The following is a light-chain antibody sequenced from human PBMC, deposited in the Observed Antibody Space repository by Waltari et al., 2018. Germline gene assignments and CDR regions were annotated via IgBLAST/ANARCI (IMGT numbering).Light chain of an antibody. Sequence: IQMTQSPSSLSAAVGDRVTITCRVSRSIGSYLNWYQQKPGKAPDLLIFAAYNLQFRGPLRFSGGGSGTDFSLTISSLQPEDSATYYCQQSYTSPEITFGGGTKVEIK. CDR1: RSIGSY. V-gene: IGKV1-39*01. CDR3: QQSYTSPEIT. J-gene: IGKJ4*01. CDR2: AAY.